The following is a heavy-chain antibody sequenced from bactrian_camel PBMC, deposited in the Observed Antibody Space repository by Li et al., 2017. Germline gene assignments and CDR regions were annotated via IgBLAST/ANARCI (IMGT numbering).Heavy chain of an antibody. Sequence: QLVESGGGLVQPGGSLRLSCAASGFTFSSYYMSWVRQAPGKGLEWVSSIYDDSRNIYYADSVKGRFTIARDNAKNTLYLQMNSLKTEDTAVYYCATKPGLVGASWYATDVGYWGQGTQVTVS. V-gene: IGHV3-2*01. CDR1: GFTFSSYY. J-gene: IGHJ6*01. CDR2: IYDDSRNI. D-gene: IGHD1*01. CDR3: ATKPGLVGASWYATDVGY.